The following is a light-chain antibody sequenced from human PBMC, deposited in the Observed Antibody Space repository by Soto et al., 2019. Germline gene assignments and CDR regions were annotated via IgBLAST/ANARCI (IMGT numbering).Light chain of an antibody. V-gene: IGLV2-8*01. CDR1: SSDVGGYNY. Sequence: ALTQPPSASGSPGQSVTISCTGTSSDVGGYNYVSWYQHHPGKAPKLMIYEVSKRPSGVPDRFSGSKSANTASLTVSGLQAEDEADYYCSSYAGSNNLVFGGGTKLTVL. J-gene: IGLJ2*01. CDR2: EVS. CDR3: SSYAGSNNLV.